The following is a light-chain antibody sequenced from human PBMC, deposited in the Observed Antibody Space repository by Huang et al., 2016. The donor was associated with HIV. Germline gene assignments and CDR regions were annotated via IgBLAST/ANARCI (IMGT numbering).Light chain of an antibody. Sequence: DIHMTQSPSSLPASVGDRVTITCRASQSVTSSLNWYQQRPGKAPNLLIYATSSLQGGVPSRFRGSGSGTHFPLTISSLQPEDFATYYCQQTHTTPWTFGRGTTVEMK. CDR2: ATS. V-gene: IGKV1-39*01. CDR1: QSVTSS. CDR3: QQTHTTPWT. J-gene: IGKJ1*01.